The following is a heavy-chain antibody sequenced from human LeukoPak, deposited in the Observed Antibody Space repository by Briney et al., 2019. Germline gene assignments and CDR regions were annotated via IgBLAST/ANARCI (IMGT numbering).Heavy chain of an antibody. CDR1: GFTVSSNY. V-gene: IGHV3-53*01. D-gene: IGHD3-10*01. Sequence: GGSLRLSCAASGFTVSSNYMSWVRQAPGKGLEWVSVIYSGGSTYYADSVKGRFTISRDSSKNTLYLQMNSLRAEDTAVYYCAKSLYGSGSSPFDYWGQGALVTVSS. J-gene: IGHJ4*02. CDR2: IYSGGST. CDR3: AKSLYGSGSSPFDY.